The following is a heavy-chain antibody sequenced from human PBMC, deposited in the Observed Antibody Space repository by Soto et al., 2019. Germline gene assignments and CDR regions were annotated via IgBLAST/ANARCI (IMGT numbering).Heavy chain of an antibody. CDR2: IYFSGST. CDR3: ARDTHSQPPIHRWGGGYMDV. V-gene: IGHV4-31*11. J-gene: IGHJ6*03. CDR1: GGSISNGGYY. D-gene: IGHD3-16*01. Sequence: QVQLQEPGPGLVKPSQTLSLTCVVSGGSISNGGYYWSWIRPHPGKGLEWIGAIYFSGSTYYNPSVQSRVTISLAPPKTHVSLKLRSVTAADTAVYYCARDTHSQPPIHRWGGGYMDVWGKGTTLTISS.